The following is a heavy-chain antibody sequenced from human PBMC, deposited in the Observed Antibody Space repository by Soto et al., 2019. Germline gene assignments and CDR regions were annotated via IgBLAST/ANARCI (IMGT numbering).Heavy chain of an antibody. CDR1: GGSLSSYY. V-gene: IGHV4-59*01. CDR3: ARVWGGAFDI. Sequence: PSETLSLTCTVSGGSLSSYYWSWIRQPPGKGLEWIGYIYYSGSTNYNPSLKSRVTISVDTSKNQFSLKLSSVTAADTAVYYCARVWGGAFDIWGQGTMVNVSS. J-gene: IGHJ3*02. CDR2: IYYSGST. D-gene: IGHD3-10*01.